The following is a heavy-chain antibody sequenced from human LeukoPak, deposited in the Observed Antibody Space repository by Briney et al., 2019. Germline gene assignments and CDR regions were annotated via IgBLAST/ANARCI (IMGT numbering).Heavy chain of an antibody. D-gene: IGHD6-13*01. J-gene: IGHJ2*01. CDR2: IYYSGNT. CDR1: GGSVSDYY. V-gene: IGHV4-59*02. Sequence: PSETLSLTCTISGGSVSDYYWSWIRQPPGKGLEWIGYIYYSGNTNYNPSLKSRVTISVDTSKNQFSLKLSSVTAADAAVYYCARVYYSRSYDYWYFDLWGRGTLVTVSS. CDR3: ARVYYSRSYDYWYFDL.